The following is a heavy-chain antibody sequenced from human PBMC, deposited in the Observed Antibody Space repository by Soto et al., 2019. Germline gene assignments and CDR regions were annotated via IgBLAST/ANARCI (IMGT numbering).Heavy chain of an antibody. D-gene: IGHD3-3*01. J-gene: IGHJ6*02. CDR1: GYSFTSYW. V-gene: IGHV5-51*01. Sequence: GESLKISCKGSGYSFTSYWIGWVRQMPGKGLEWMGIIYPGDSDTRYSPSFQGQVTISAGKSISTAYLQWSSLKASDSAMYYCAIWGDFWSGYYDYGMDVWGQGTTVTVSS. CDR3: AIWGDFWSGYYDYGMDV. CDR2: IYPGDSDT.